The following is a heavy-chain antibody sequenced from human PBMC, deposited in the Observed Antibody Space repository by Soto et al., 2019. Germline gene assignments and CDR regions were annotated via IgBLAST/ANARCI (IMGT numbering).Heavy chain of an antibody. D-gene: IGHD3-10*01. CDR2: INTDGSIT. Sequence: EVQLVASGGGLVQPGGSLRLSCAASGFTFSTDWRHWVRPAPGKGLVWFSRINTDGSITNYSDSVKGRFTISRDNTKNTLYLQMNSLRVGDTAVYYGADLGVRGGWGQGTLVTVSS. J-gene: IGHJ4*02. CDR3: ADLGVRGG. CDR1: GFTFSTDW. V-gene: IGHV3-74*01.